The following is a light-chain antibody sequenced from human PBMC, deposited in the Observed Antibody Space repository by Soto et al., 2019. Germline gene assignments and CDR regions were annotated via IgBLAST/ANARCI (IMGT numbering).Light chain of an antibody. CDR1: SSDVGGYNY. Sequence: QSALTQPASVSGSPGQSVTISCTGTSSDVGGYNYVSWYQQHPGKAPKLMIYDVSNRPSGVSNRLSGSKSGNTASLTISGLQAEHEADYYCSSYTSSSTYVVFGGGTKLTVL. CDR2: DVS. J-gene: IGLJ2*01. CDR3: SSYTSSSTYVV. V-gene: IGLV2-14*01.